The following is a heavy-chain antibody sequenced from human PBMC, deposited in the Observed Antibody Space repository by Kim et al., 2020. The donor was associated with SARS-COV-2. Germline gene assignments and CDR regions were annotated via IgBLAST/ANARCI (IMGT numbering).Heavy chain of an antibody. CDR3: ATVNIGSGWYYYYYGMDV. CDR1: GGSISSSSYY. CDR2: IYYSGST. J-gene: IGHJ6*02. Sequence: SETLSLTCTVSGGSISSSSYYWGWIRQPPGKGLEWIGSIYYSGSTYYNPSLKSRVTISVDTSKNQFSLKLSSVTAADTAVYYCATVNIGSGWYYYYYGMDVWGQGTTVTVSS. D-gene: IGHD6-19*01. V-gene: IGHV4-39*07.